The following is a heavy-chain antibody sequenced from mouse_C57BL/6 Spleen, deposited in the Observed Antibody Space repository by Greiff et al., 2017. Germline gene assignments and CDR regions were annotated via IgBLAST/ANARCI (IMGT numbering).Heavy chain of an antibody. CDR2: IWSGGST. Sequence: VKLVESGPGLVQPSQSLSITCTVSGFSLTSYGVHWVRQSPGKGLEWLGVIWSGGSTDYTAAFISRLSISKDNYKRQVFFIINSLQADDTTIYYCARTFLPYYAMDYWGQGTSVTVSS. CDR1: GFSLTSYG. V-gene: IGHV2-2*01. CDR3: ARTFLPYYAMDY. J-gene: IGHJ4*01.